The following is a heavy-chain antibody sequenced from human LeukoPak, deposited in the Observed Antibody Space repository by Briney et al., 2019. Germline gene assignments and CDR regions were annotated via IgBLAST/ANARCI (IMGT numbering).Heavy chain of an antibody. D-gene: IGHD2-2*01. CDR3: ARGSPYHYYYYYMDV. Sequence: SETLSLTCTVSGGSISSYYWSWIRQPPGKGLEWIGYIYYSGSTNYKPSLKSRVTISVDTSKNQFSLKLSSVTAADTAVYYCARGSPYHYYYYYMDVWGKGTTVTVSS. V-gene: IGHV4-59*12. CDR1: GGSISSYY. J-gene: IGHJ6*03. CDR2: IYYSGST.